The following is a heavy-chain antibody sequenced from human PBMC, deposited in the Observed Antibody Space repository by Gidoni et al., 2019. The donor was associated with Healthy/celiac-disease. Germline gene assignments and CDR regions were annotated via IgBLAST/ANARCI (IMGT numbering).Heavy chain of an antibody. CDR3: ARVLGQSSSWYYYYGMDV. CDR1: GGSISSYY. Sequence: QVQLQESGPGLVKPSETLSLTCTVSGGSISSYYWSWIRQPPGKGLEWIGYIYYSGSTNYNPSLKSRVTISVDTSKNQFSLKLSSVTAADTAVYYCARVLGQSSSWYYYYGMDVWGQGTTVTVSS. V-gene: IGHV4-59*01. D-gene: IGHD6-13*01. J-gene: IGHJ6*02. CDR2: IYYSGST.